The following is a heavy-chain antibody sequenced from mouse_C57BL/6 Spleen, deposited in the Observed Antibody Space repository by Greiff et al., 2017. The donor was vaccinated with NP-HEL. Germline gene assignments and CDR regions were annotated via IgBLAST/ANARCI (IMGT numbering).Heavy chain of an antibody. D-gene: IGHD1-1*01. Sequence: VQLQQSGTELVKPGASVKLSCKASGYTFTSYWMHWVKQRPGQGLEWIGNINPSNGGTNYNEKFKSKATLTVDKSSSTAYMQLSSLTSEDSAVYYCARVRYYYGSSDWYFDVWGTGTTVTVSS. CDR2: INPSNGGT. J-gene: IGHJ1*03. CDR3: ARVRYYYGSSDWYFDV. V-gene: IGHV1-53*01. CDR1: GYTFTSYW.